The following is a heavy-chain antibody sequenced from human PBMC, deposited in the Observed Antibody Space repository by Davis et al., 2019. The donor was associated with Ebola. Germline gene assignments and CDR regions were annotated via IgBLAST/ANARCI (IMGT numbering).Heavy chain of an antibody. J-gene: IGHJ5*01. D-gene: IGHD3-10*01. V-gene: IGHV4-59*01. Sequence: SETLSLTCTVSGGSISSYYSSWIRQPPGKGLEWIGYIHYSGDTKSNPSLKSRVTTSVDTSKNQFSLKLNSVTAADTAVLYCARSNYGSGSYDSWGQGALVTVSS. CDR3: ARSNYGSGSYDS. CDR1: GGSISSYY. CDR2: IHYSGDT.